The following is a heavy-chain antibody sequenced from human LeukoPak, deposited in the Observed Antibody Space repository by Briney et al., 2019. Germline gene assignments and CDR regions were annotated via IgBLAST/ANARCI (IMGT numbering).Heavy chain of an antibody. V-gene: IGHV3-74*01. Sequence: GSLRLSCAASGFTFSSYWLHWVRQAPGKGLVWVSRIKSDGSNYYADSVKGRFTIFRDNAKNTLYLQMNSLRAEDTAVYYCARGMSGYYGMDVWGQGTTVTVSS. CDR1: GFTFSSYW. CDR3: ARGMSGYYGMDV. CDR2: IKSDGSN. J-gene: IGHJ6*02.